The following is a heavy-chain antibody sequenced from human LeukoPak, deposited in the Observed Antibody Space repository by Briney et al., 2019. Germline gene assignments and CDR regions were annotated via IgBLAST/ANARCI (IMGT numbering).Heavy chain of an antibody. CDR3: ARELSPSGNYDC. CDR1: GCTFTSYH. D-gene: IGHD1-26*01. J-gene: IGHJ4*02. Sequence: VKVSCKACGCTFTSYHMHCVRQAPGQGVEWMGIINPSGGSTSYAQKFQGRVTVTRDTSTSTVYMELSSLRSEDTAVYYCARELSPSGNYDCWGQGTLVTVSS. CDR2: INPSGGST. V-gene: IGHV1-46*01.